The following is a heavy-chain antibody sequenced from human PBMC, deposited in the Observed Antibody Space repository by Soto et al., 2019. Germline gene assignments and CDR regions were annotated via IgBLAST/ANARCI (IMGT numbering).Heavy chain of an antibody. Sequence: GESLKISCKGSGYSFTSYWIGWVRQMPGKGLEWMGIIYPGDSDTRYSPSFQGQVTISADKSISTAYLQWSSLKASDTAMYYCARHNPIYCTNGVCQDYYYYMDVWGKGTTVTVSS. J-gene: IGHJ6*03. CDR1: GYSFTSYW. CDR2: IYPGDSDT. V-gene: IGHV5-51*01. D-gene: IGHD2-8*01. CDR3: ARHNPIYCTNGVCQDYYYYMDV.